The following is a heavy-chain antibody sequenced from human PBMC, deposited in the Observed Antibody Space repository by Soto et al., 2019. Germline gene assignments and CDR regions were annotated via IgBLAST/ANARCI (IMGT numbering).Heavy chain of an antibody. CDR2: ISAYNGNT. V-gene: IGHV1-18*01. D-gene: IGHD3-22*01. CDR3: ARDARTYYYDSSGNFDY. CDR1: GYTFTSYG. J-gene: IGHJ4*02. Sequence: VASVKVSCKASGYTFTSYGISWMRQAPGQGLEWMGWISAYNGNTNYAQKLQGRVTMTTDTSTSTAYMELRSLRSDDTAVYYCARDARTYYYDSSGNFDYWGQGTLVTVSS.